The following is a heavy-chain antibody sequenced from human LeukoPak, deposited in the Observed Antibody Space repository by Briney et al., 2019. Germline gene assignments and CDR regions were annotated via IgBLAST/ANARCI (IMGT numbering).Heavy chain of an antibody. D-gene: IGHD2-15*01. CDR1: GYTFTGYY. Sequence: ASVKVSCKASGYTFTGYYMHWVRQAPGRGLEWMGWINPNSGGTNYAQKFQGRVTMTRDTSISTAYMELSRLRSDDTAVYYCARFIGIGYCSGGSCSDPYSSGHQADYWGQGTLVTVSS. CDR3: ARFIGIGYCSGGSCSDPYSSGHQADY. V-gene: IGHV1-2*02. CDR2: INPNSGGT. J-gene: IGHJ4*02.